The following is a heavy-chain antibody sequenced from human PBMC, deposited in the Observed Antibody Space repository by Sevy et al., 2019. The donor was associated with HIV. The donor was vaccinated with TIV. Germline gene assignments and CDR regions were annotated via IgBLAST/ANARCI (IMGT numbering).Heavy chain of an antibody. CDR2: IYYSGST. CDR3: ARGNWNYVPYFDY. V-gene: IGHV4-61*01. CDR1: GGSVSSGSYY. D-gene: IGHD1-7*01. Sequence: SETLSLTCTVSGGSVSSGSYYWSWIRQPPGKGLEWIGYIYYSGSTNYNPSLKSRVTISVDTSKNQFSLKLSSVTAADTAVYYCARGNWNYVPYFDYWGQGTLVTVSS. J-gene: IGHJ4*02.